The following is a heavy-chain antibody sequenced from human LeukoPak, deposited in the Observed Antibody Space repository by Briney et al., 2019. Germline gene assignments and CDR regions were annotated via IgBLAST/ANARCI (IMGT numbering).Heavy chain of an antibody. J-gene: IGHJ5*02. D-gene: IGHD3-10*01. Sequence: SGGSLRLSCAASGFTFSSYSMNWVRQAPGKGLEWVSTISGSGGSTYYADSVKGRFTISRDNSKNTLYLQMSSLRGEDTALYNCAKDGFGSGSYPPALASWGQGALVTVSS. V-gene: IGHV3-23*01. CDR1: GFTFSSYS. CDR3: AKDGFGSGSYPPALAS. CDR2: ISGSGGST.